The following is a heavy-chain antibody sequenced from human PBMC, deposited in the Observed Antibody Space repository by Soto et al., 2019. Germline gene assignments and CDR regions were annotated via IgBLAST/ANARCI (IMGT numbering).Heavy chain of an antibody. D-gene: IGHD5-18*01. J-gene: IGHJ4*02. V-gene: IGHV3-66*01. CDR2: IYSGGST. Sequence: EVQLVESGGGLVQPGGSLRLSCAASGVTVSSNYMSWGRQAPGKGLEWVSVIYSGGSTYYADSVKGRFTISRDNSKNTLYLQMNSLRAEDTAVYYCASPGYNYGGGYFDYWGQGTLVTVSS. CDR3: ASPGYNYGGGYFDY. CDR1: GVTVSSNY.